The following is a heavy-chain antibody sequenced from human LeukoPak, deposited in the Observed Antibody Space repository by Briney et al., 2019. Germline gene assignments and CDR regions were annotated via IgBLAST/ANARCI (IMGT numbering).Heavy chain of an antibody. D-gene: IGHD5-12*01. Sequence: GGSLRLSCAASGFTFSSYGMHWVRQAPGKGLEWVAVISYDGSNKYYADSVKGRFTISRDNSKNTLYLQMNSLRAEDTAVYYCARRPFSGYAYYFDYWGQGALVTVSS. V-gene: IGHV3-30*03. J-gene: IGHJ4*02. CDR2: ISYDGSNK. CDR1: GFTFSSYG. CDR3: ARRPFSGYAYYFDY.